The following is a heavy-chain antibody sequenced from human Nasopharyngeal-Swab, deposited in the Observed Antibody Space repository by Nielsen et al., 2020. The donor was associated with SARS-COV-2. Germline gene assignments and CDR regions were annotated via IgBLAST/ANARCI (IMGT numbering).Heavy chain of an antibody. Sequence: WIRQPPGKGLEWVAFIRYDGTDIYYGDSARGRFTISRDNSKNTLYLQVNSLRAEDTAVYYCAKGRGDIVVVPAAIPEYFRHWGQGTLVTVSS. CDR2: IRYDGTDI. J-gene: IGHJ1*01. CDR3: AKGRGDIVVVPAAIPEYFRH. V-gene: IGHV3-30*02. D-gene: IGHD2-2*01.